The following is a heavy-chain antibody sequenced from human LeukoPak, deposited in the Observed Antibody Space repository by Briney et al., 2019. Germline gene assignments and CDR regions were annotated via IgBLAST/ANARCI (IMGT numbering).Heavy chain of an antibody. CDR1: GFSLSTSGVG. J-gene: IGHJ2*01. V-gene: IGHV2-5*02. CDR2: IYWDDDK. Sequence: SGPTLVKPTQTLTLTCTFSGFSLSTSGVGVGWIRQLPGKALEWLALIYWDDDKRYSPSLMSRLTITKDTSKNQVVLTMTNMDPVDTATYYCAHRVRVPHCGADCYYWYFDLWGRGTLVTVSS. D-gene: IGHD2-21*02. CDR3: AHRVRVPHCGADCYYWYFDL.